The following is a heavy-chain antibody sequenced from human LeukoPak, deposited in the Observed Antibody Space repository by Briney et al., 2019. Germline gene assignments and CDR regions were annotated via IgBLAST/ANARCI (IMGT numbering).Heavy chain of an antibody. Sequence: SETLSLTCTVSGGSTSSYYWSWIRQPAGKGLEWIGRIYTSGSTNYNPSLKSRVTMSVDTSKNQFSLKLSSVTAADTAVYYCAGXNYXILTGYYTFDYWGQGTLVTVSS. V-gene: IGHV4-4*07. J-gene: IGHJ4*02. CDR1: GGSTSSYY. CDR2: IYTSGST. CDR3: AGXNYXILTGYYTFDY. D-gene: IGHD3-9*01.